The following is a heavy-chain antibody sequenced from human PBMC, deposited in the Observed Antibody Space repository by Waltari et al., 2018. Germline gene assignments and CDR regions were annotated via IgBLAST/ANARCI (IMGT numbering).Heavy chain of an antibody. V-gene: IGHV3-30*02. J-gene: IGHJ6*03. CDR1: GFTFSSYG. D-gene: IGHD7-27*01. CDR2: IRYDGSNK. Sequence: LSCAASGFTFSSYGMHWVRQAPGKGLEWVAFIRYDGSNKYYADSVKGRFTISRDNSKNTLYLQMNSLRAEDTAVYYCAKSALTGDSGSXXXYYYYMDVWGKGTTVTVSS. CDR3: AKSALTGDSGSXXXYYYYMDV.